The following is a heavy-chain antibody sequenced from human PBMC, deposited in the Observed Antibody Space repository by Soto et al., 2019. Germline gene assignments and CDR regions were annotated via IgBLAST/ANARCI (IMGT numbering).Heavy chain of an antibody. Sequence: SETLSLTCTVSGVSIASYHWSWMRQPPGKGLEWVANMFYSGSTNYNPSLKSRGSISLDRSKNQFSLKLSSVVPADTAVYYCARVNLGSYWFNPWGQGTLVTVSS. V-gene: IGHV4-59*01. J-gene: IGHJ5*02. CDR3: ARVNLGSYWFNP. D-gene: IGHD1-26*01. CDR1: GVSIASYH. CDR2: MFYSGST.